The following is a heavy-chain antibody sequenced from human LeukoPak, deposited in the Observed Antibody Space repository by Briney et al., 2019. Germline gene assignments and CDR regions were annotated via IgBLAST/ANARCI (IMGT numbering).Heavy chain of an antibody. D-gene: IGHD1-14*01. V-gene: IGHV3-53*01. CDR1: GFTVITND. J-gene: IGHJ4*02. CDR2: LYSDGNT. Sequence: PGGSLGLLCAASGFTVITNDMTWVRQAPGKGLEWVSVLYSDGNTKYADSVQGRFTISRDNSKNTLYLEMNSLSPDDTAVYYCARGVEPLAANTLAYWGEETVVSVSS. CDR3: ARGVEPLAANTLAY.